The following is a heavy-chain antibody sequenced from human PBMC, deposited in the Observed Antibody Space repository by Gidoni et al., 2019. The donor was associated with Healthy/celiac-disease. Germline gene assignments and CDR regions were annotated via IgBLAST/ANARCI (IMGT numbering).Heavy chain of an antibody. CDR2: IYYSGST. D-gene: IGHD6-13*01. J-gene: IGHJ4*02. Sequence: QLQLQESGPGLVKPSETLSLTCTVSGGSISSSSYYWGWIRQPPGKGLEWIGSIYYSGSTYYNPSLKSRVTISVDTSKNQFSLKLSSVTAADTAVYYCARHGVGGPAADLYYFDYWGQGTLVTVSS. CDR1: GGSISSSSYY. CDR3: ARHGVGGPAADLYYFDY. V-gene: IGHV4-39*01.